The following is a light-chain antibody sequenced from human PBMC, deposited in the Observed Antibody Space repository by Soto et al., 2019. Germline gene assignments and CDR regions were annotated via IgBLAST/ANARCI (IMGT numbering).Light chain of an antibody. Sequence: QSVLTQPASVSGSPGQSITISCTGTSSDVGGYNYVSWYQHHPGKAPKLILYDVTNRPSGVSNPFSGSKSGNTASLTISGLQPEEEADSYCSSYTTSNTRQIVFGTGTKVTVL. CDR3: SSYTTSNTRQIV. J-gene: IGLJ1*01. V-gene: IGLV2-14*03. CDR1: SSDVGGYNY. CDR2: DVT.